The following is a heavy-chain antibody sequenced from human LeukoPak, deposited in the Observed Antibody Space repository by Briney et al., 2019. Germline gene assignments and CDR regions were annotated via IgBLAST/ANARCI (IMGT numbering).Heavy chain of an antibody. J-gene: IGHJ4*02. V-gene: IGHV3-21*01. CDR1: GFIFSNAW. Sequence: GGSLRLSCAASGFIFSNAWMSWVRQAPGKGLEWVSSISSSGSYIYYADSVKGRFTISRDNAKNSLYLQMNSLRAEDTAVYYCAREIFWSGYYSNLHFDYWGQGTLVTVSS. CDR3: AREIFWSGYYSNLHFDY. D-gene: IGHD3-3*01. CDR2: ISSSGSYI.